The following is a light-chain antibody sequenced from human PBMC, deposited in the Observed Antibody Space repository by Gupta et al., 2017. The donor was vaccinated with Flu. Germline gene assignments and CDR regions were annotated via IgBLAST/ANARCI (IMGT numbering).Light chain of an antibody. J-gene: IGLJ1*01. V-gene: IGLV1-47*01. Sequence: QSVLTQPPSASGTPGQRVTIACSGSSSNIGSNYVYWYQQLPGTAPKLLIYRNNQRPSGVPDRFSGSKSGTSASLAISGLRSEDEADYYCAAWDDSRPNYVFGTGTKVTVL. CDR1: SSNIGSNY. CDR3: AAWDDSRPNYV. CDR2: RNN.